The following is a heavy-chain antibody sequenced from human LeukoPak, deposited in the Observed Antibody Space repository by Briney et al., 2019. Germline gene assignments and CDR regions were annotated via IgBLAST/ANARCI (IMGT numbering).Heavy chain of an antibody. V-gene: IGHV4-39*01. Sequence: SETLSLTCTVSGGSISSSNYYWGWIRQPPGKGLEWIGTIYYSGSTCYNPSLKGRVTISLDTSKNQFSLQLNSVTAADTAVYYCARHRWSITISFDRWGPGSLVTVSS. CDR3: ARHRWSITISFDR. J-gene: IGHJ5*02. CDR1: GGSISSSNYY. D-gene: IGHD3-3*01. CDR2: IYYSGST.